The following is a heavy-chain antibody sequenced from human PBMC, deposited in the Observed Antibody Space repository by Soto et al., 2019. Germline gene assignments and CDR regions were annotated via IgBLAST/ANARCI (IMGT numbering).Heavy chain of an antibody. J-gene: IGHJ4*02. Sequence: EVQLWESGGGLVQPGGSLRLSCEASGFTFSSFAMTWVRQAPGKGLEWVSAISPGTGNTYYADSVKGRFTISRDNSKNTLYLQMNTVRAEDTAVYYCAKCVTHCYRQNWGQGTLVTVSS. CDR2: ISPGTGNT. CDR1: GFTFSSFA. V-gene: IGHV3-23*01. D-gene: IGHD2-21*02. CDR3: AKCVTHCYRQN.